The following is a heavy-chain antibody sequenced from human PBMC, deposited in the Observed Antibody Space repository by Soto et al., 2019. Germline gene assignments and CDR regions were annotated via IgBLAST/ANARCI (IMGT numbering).Heavy chain of an antibody. CDR3: VRVQADDSSGYYLDY. Sequence: QVQLQEAGPGLVKPSETLALNCSVSGASVSSGDYYWSWIRQPPGKGLEWIGYIYFSGATSYDTSRKRRVRISIATFQNTFSLKLKSVTAAAMAVYYGVRVQADDSSGYYLDYWGQGLLVSVSS. J-gene: IGHJ4*02. CDR2: IYFSGAT. V-gene: IGHV4-61*03. D-gene: IGHD3-22*01. CDR1: GASVSSGDYY.